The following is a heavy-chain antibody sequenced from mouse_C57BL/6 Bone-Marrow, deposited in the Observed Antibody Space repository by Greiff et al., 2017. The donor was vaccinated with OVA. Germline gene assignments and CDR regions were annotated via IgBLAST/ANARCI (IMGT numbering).Heavy chain of an antibody. Sequence: EVHLVESGGGLVQSGRSLRLSCATSGFTFSDFYMEGVRQAPGKGLEWIAASRNKANDYTTEYSASVKGRFIVSRDTSQSILYLQMNALRAEDTAIYYCARDAYYGSSYAMDYWGQGTSVTVSS. J-gene: IGHJ4*01. CDR1: GFTFSDFY. CDR3: ARDAYYGSSYAMDY. V-gene: IGHV7-1*01. D-gene: IGHD1-1*01. CDR2: SRNKANDYTT.